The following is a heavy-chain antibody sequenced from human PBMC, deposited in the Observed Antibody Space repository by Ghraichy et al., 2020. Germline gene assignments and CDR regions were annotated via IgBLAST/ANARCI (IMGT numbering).Heavy chain of an antibody. CDR2: IYYSGST. V-gene: IGHV4-59*01. CDR1: GGSISSYY. Sequence: SQTLSLTCTVSGGSISSYYWSWIRQPPGKGLEWIGYIYYSGSTNYNPSLKSRVTISVDTSKNQFSLKLSAVTAADTAVYYCARFQYSYGTTNWFDPWGQGTLVTVSS. CDR3: ARFQYSYGTTNWFDP. J-gene: IGHJ5*02. D-gene: IGHD5-18*01.